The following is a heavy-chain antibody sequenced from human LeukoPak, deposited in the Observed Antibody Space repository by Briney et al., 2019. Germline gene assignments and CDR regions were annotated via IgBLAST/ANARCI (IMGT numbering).Heavy chain of an antibody. D-gene: IGHD3-22*01. V-gene: IGHV4-61*02. J-gene: IGHJ5*02. CDR1: GGSISSGSYY. CDR3: ARVLGTMIGDP. Sequence: SQTLSLTCTVSGGSISSGSYYWSWIRQPAGKGLEWIGRIYTSGSTNYNPSLKSRVTISVDTSKNQFSLNLSSVTAADTAVYYCARVLGTMIGDPWGQGTLVTVSS. CDR2: IYTSGST.